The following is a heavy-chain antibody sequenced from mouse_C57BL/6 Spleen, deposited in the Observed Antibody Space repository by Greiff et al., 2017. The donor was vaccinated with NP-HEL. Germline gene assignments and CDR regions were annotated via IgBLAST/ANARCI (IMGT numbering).Heavy chain of an antibody. Sequence: VQLQESGPGLVQPSQRLSITCSVSGFSLTRHGVHWVRQSPGKALVWLGAIWRGGSTDSNAAFISSLSISKDTSKSQVFFKMNSLQADDTALCYCARNSYGYDDAMDYWGQGTSVTVSS. CDR2: IWRGGST. CDR3: ARNSYGYDDAMDY. J-gene: IGHJ4*01. D-gene: IGHD2-2*01. V-gene: IGHV2-2*01. CDR1: GFSLTRHG.